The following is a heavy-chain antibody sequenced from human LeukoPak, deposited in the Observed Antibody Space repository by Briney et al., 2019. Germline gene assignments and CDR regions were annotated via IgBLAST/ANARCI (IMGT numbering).Heavy chain of an antibody. CDR2: IIPIFGTA. Sequence: SVKVSCKASGGTFSSYAISWVRQAPGQGLEWMGGIIPIFGTANYAQKFQGRVTITADESTSTAYMELSSLRSEDTAVYYCARALPYSYGYHDAFDIWGQGTMVTVSS. CDR1: GGTFSSYA. CDR3: ARALPYSYGYHDAFDI. D-gene: IGHD5-18*01. J-gene: IGHJ3*02. V-gene: IGHV1-69*01.